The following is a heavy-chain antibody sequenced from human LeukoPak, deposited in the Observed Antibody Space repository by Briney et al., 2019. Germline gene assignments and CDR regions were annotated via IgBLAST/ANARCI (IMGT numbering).Heavy chain of an antibody. CDR1: GFTFSDHY. Sequence: GGSLRLSCTASGFTFSDHYMSWFRLSPGKGLEWLSYITSSGTTSDYADSVKGRFTISRDNAKNSMYLQMNSLRPEDTAVYYCARDPDYGDPDWDQGTLVTVSS. J-gene: IGHJ4*02. CDR2: ITSSGTTS. D-gene: IGHD4-17*01. V-gene: IGHV3-11*01. CDR3: ARDPDYGDPD.